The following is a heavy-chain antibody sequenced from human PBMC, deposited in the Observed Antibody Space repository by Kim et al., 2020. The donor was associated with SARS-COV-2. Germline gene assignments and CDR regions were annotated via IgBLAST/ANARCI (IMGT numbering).Heavy chain of an antibody. CDR3: ARVLDWQWLGFDY. Sequence: SETLSLTCTVSGYSISSGYYWGWIRQPPGKGLEWIGSIYHSGSTYYNPSLKSRVTISVDTSKNQFSLKLSSVTAADTAVYYCARVLDWQWLGFDYWGQGTLVTVSS. CDR2: IYHSGST. D-gene: IGHD6-19*01. J-gene: IGHJ4*02. CDR1: GYSISSGYY. V-gene: IGHV4-38-2*02.